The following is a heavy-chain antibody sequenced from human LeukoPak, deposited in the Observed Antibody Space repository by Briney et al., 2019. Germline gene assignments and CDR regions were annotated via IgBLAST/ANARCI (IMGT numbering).Heavy chain of an antibody. V-gene: IGHV1-69*13. Sequence: ASVKVSCKASGGSFSSYGIGWVRQAPGQGLEWMGEIIPIFGTANYAQKFQGRVTITADESTSTVYMELSSLRAEDTAIYYCARDPNGDYVGAFEMWDRGTMVTVSS. J-gene: IGHJ3*02. CDR3: ARDPNGDYVGAFEM. D-gene: IGHD4-17*01. CDR2: IIPIFGTA. CDR1: GGSFSSYG.